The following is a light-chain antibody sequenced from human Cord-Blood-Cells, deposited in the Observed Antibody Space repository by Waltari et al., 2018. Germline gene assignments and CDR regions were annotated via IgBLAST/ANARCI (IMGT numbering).Light chain of an antibody. CDR3: CSYAGSYTWV. Sequence: QSALTQPRSVSGSPGQSVTISCTGTSSDVGGYNYVSWYQQHPGKAPKRMSYDVSTWPSAVPDRFSGSKSGNTASLTISGLQAEDEADYYCCSYAGSYTWVFGGGTKLTVL. V-gene: IGLV2-11*01. CDR2: DVS. CDR1: SSDVGGYNY. J-gene: IGLJ3*02.